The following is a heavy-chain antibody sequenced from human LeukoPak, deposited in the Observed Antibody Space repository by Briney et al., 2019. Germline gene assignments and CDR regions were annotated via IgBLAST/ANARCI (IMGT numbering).Heavy chain of an antibody. Sequence: GGSLRLSCAASGFTFSSYEMNWVRQAPGKGLEWLSYSSTSGSTIYYADSVKGRFTISRDNAKNSLYLQMNSLRAEDTAVYYCARVPYCGAKGYYYYMDVWGKGTTVTVSS. CDR3: ARVPYCGAKGYYYYMDV. V-gene: IGHV3-48*03. CDR1: GFTFSSYE. CDR2: SSTSGSTI. D-gene: IGHD4-23*01. J-gene: IGHJ6*03.